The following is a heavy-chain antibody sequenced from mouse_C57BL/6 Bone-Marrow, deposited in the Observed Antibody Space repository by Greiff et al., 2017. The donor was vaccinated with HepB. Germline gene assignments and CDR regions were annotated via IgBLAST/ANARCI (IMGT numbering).Heavy chain of an antibody. Sequence: VMLVESGPGLVQPSQSLSITCTVSGFSLTSYGVHWVRQSPGKGLEWLGVICSGGSTDYNEAFISSLSINKDNAKGQVLLKMNSLQADETAIYYCAREDGGYWGQGTTLTVSS. CDR3: AREDGGY. CDR1: GFSLTSYG. CDR2: ICSGGST. J-gene: IGHJ2*01. V-gene: IGHV2-2*01. D-gene: IGHD1-1*02.